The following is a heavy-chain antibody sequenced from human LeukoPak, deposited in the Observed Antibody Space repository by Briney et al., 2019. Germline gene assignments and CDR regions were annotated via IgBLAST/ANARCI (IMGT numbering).Heavy chain of an antibody. J-gene: IGHJ5*02. CDR3: ARRVGAPYTWFDP. Sequence: ASVKVSCKASGYTFAAYGIGWVRQAPGQGLEWMGSISVYNGYTNYAQKYQDRVTLTTDESTSTAYMELRSLRSDDTAVYYCARRVGAPYTWFDPWGRGTLVTVSS. V-gene: IGHV1-18*04. D-gene: IGHD1-26*01. CDR2: ISVYNGYT. CDR1: GYTFAAYG.